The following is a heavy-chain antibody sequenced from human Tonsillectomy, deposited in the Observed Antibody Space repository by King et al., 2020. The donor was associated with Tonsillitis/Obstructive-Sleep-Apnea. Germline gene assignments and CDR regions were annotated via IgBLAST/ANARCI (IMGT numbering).Heavy chain of an antibody. CDR2: IYYSGST. D-gene: IGHD3-10*01. Sequence: LQLQESGPGLVKPSETLSLTCTVSGGSISSSSYYWGWIRQPPGKGLEWIGSIYYSGSTYYNPSLKSRVTISVDTSKNQFSLKLSSVTAADTAVYYCAGRSGRGWGDYWGQGTLVTVSS. CDR3: AGRSGRGWGDY. CDR1: GGSISSSSYY. J-gene: IGHJ4*02. V-gene: IGHV4-39*01.